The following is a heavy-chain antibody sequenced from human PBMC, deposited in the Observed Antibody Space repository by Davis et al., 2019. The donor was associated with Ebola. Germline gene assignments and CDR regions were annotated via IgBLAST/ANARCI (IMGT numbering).Heavy chain of an antibody. CDR1: GFTFGDYA. CDR3: TREQGGDSSSWYIGYYYYYYMDV. J-gene: IGHJ6*03. D-gene: IGHD6-13*01. Sequence: GESLKISCTASGFTFGDYAMSWFRQAPGKGLEWVGFIRSKAYGGTTEYAASVKGRFTISRHDSKSIAYLQMNSLKTEDTAVYYCTREQGGDSSSWYIGYYYYYYMDVWGKGTTVTVSS. CDR2: IRSKAYGGTT. V-gene: IGHV3-49*03.